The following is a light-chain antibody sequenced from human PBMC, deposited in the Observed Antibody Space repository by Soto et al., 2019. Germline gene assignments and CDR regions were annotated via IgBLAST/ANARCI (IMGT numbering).Light chain of an antibody. V-gene: IGKV1-9*01. CDR2: GAS. J-gene: IGKJ3*01. CDR3: QQLNSYSIFT. Sequence: DIQLTQSPSFLSASVGDRVTITCRSSQDINSYLAWYQQKPGKAPKLLIFGASTLQSVVPSRFSGSGSGTEFTLTISSLQPEDFATYYCQQLNSYSIFTFGPGTKVDI. CDR1: QDINSY.